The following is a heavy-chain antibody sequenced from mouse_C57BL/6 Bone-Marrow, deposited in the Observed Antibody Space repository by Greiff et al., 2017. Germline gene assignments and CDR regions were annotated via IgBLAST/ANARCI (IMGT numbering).Heavy chain of an antibody. D-gene: IGHD1-1*01. CDR1: GYTFTSYW. CDR2: IDPSDSYT. Sequence: QVQLQQSGAELAKPGASVKLSCKASGYTFTSYWMHWVKQRPGQGLEWIGVIDPSDSYTNYKQKFKGKATLTVDTSSSTAYMQLSSLTSEDSAVYYCARWHYYGSSYDFDYWGQGTTLTVSS. CDR3: ARWHYYGSSYDFDY. V-gene: IGHV1-59*01. J-gene: IGHJ2*01.